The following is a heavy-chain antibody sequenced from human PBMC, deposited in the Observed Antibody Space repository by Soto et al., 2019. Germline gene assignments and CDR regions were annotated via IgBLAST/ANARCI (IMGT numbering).Heavy chain of an antibody. Sequence: SQTLSLTCTVSGGSISSYYWSWIRQPPGKGLEWIGYIYYSGSTNYNPSLKSRVTISVDTSKNQFSLKLSSVTAADTAVYYCARFGSTTGTTDNYYSYYMDVWGEGTTVTVSS. J-gene: IGHJ6*03. CDR2: IYYSGST. CDR1: GGSISSYY. D-gene: IGHD1-1*01. V-gene: IGHV4-59*08. CDR3: ARFGSTTGTTDNYYSYYMDV.